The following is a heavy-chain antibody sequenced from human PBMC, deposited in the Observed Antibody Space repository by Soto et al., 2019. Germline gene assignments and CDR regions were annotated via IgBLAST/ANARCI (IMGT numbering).Heavy chain of an antibody. CDR2: IIPIFGTA. CDR1: GCTFSSYA. CDR3: AQDSCGGDCYPYWYFDL. Sequence: QVQLVQSGAEVKKPGSSVKVSCKASGCTFSSYAISWVRQAPGQGLEWMGGIIPIFGTANYAQKFHGRVTITADESTRTAYMELRRLRSEDTALYYCAQDSCGGDCYPYWYFDLWGRGTLVNVSS. D-gene: IGHD2-21*02. V-gene: IGHV1-69*01. J-gene: IGHJ2*01.